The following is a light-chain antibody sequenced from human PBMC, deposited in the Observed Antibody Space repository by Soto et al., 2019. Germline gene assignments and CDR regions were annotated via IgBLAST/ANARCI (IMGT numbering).Light chain of an antibody. CDR1: QRIDIW. V-gene: IGKV1-5*01. J-gene: IGKJ4*01. CDR3: QQHKSYPVT. Sequence: DIHMTQSPSTLSASVGDRVTITCRASQRIDIWLSWYQQKPGKAPNLLIYDASNLKTGVPSRFSGAGSGTEFTLTISSLQPDDFASYYCQQHKSYPVTFGGGTKVDIK. CDR2: DAS.